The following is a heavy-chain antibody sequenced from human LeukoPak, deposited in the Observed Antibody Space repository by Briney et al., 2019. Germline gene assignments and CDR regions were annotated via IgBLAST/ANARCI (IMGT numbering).Heavy chain of an antibody. CDR2: IDTAGDT. CDR1: GFTFSSYD. Sequence: PGGSLRLSWAASGFTFSSYDMHWVRQATGKGLEWVSAIDTAGDTYNPGSVKGRFTISRENAKNSLYLQMNSLRAGDTAVYYCAREGPYYYYGMDVWGQGTTVTVSS. J-gene: IGHJ6*02. CDR3: AREGPYYYYGMDV. V-gene: IGHV3-13*01.